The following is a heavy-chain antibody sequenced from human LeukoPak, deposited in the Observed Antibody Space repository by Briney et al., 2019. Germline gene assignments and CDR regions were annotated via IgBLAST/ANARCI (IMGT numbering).Heavy chain of an antibody. CDR1: GYTFTGYY. J-gene: IGHJ6*02. D-gene: IGHD3-3*01. CDR3: ARDPPYNYDFWSGYYNHYYYGMDV. Sequence: ASVKVSCKASGYTFTGYYMHWVRQAPGQGLEWMRWTNPNSGGTNYAQKFQGRVTMTRDTSISTAYMELSRLRSDDTAVYYCARDPPYNYDFWSGYYNHYYYGMDVWGQGTTVTVSS. V-gene: IGHV1-2*02. CDR2: TNPNSGGT.